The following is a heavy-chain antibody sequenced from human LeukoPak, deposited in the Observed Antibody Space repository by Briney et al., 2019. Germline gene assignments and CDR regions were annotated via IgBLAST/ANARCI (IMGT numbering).Heavy chain of an antibody. CDR3: ARAVAPKYCSSTSCYVSYLDY. Sequence: ASVKVSCKASGYTFTSYGISWVRQAPGQGLEWMGWISAYNGNTNYAQKLQGRVTMTTDTSTSTAYMELSSLRSEDTAVYYCARAVAPKYCSSTSCYVSYLDYWGQGTLVTVSS. CDR2: ISAYNGNT. J-gene: IGHJ4*02. V-gene: IGHV1-18*01. CDR1: GYTFTSYG. D-gene: IGHD2-2*01.